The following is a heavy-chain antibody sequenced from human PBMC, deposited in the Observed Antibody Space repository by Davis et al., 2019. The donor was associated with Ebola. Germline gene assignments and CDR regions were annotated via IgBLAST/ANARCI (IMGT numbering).Heavy chain of an antibody. J-gene: IGHJ3*02. Sequence: SVKVSCKASGYRFTSYYMHWVRQAPGQGLEWMGIINPITGGTSYAQNFQVRVNMTRDTSTSPVYMELSSLRSEDTAVYYCAREGGRYYDSSGYVFDIWGQGTMVKVSS. V-gene: IGHV1-46*01. CDR1: GYRFTSYY. CDR2: INPITGGT. CDR3: AREGGRYYDSSGYVFDI. D-gene: IGHD3-22*01.